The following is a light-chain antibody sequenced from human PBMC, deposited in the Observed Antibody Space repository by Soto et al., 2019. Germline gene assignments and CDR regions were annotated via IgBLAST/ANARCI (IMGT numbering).Light chain of an antibody. V-gene: IGKV3-15*01. J-gene: IGKJ1*01. CDR1: QSVGRN. Sequence: EIVMTQSPATLSVSPGERATLSCRAGQSVGRNLAWYQQKPGQAPRLLIYGVSTRATGIPARFSGSGSGTEFTLTISSLQSEDFAVYYCQQYNNWPPWTFGQGTKVEIK. CDR2: GVS. CDR3: QQYNNWPPWT.